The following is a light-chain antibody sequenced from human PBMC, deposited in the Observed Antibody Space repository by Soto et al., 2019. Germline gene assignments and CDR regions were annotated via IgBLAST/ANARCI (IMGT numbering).Light chain of an antibody. Sequence: EIVLTQSSGTLSLSPGERATLSCRASQSVSNNYVAWYQQKRGQAPRLLIDDASRRATGIPDRFSGSGSGTDFTLTISRLELGDFAVYYCQQCATSPLTFGQGTRVDIK. CDR2: DAS. V-gene: IGKV3-20*01. CDR1: QSVSNNY. CDR3: QQCATSPLT. J-gene: IGKJ1*01.